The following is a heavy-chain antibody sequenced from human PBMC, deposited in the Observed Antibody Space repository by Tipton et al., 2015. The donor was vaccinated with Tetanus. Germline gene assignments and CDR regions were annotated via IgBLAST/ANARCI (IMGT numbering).Heavy chain of an antibody. CDR2: ISASSGTI. V-gene: IGHV3-48*04. J-gene: IGHJ4*02. CDR3: AKEFQRARIRFFDS. D-gene: IGHD3-10*01. CDR1: GFSFSRDP. Sequence: SLRLSCAASGFSFSRDPMSWVRQAPGKGLEWISYISASSGTIFYADSVKGRFTISRDNSKNPLYLQMNSLRPEDTAVYYCAKEFQRARIRFFDSWGQGTQVTASS.